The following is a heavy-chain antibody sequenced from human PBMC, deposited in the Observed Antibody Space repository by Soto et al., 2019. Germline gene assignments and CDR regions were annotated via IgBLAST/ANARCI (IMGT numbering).Heavy chain of an antibody. V-gene: IGHV3-48*02. D-gene: IGHD2-2*01. CDR3: ARDSGQGVAGNSIVVVPIIYYYYGMDV. CDR1: GFTFSSYS. CDR2: ISSSSSTI. Sequence: GGSLRLSCAASGFTFSSYSMNWVRQAPGKGLEWVSYISSSSSTIYYADSVKGRFTISRDNAKNSLYLQMNSLRDEDTAVYYCARDSGQGVAGNSIVVVPIIYYYYGMDVWGQGTTVTVSS. J-gene: IGHJ6*02.